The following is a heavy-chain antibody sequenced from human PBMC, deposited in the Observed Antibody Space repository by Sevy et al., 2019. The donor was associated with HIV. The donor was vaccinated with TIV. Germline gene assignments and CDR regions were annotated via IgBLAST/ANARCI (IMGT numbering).Heavy chain of an antibody. Sequence: GGSLRLSCAASGFTFSSYWMHWVRQAPGKGLVWVSRINSDGSSTSYADSVKGRFTISRDNAKNTLYLQMNSLRAEDTAVYYCARGGYSGYRVDYWGHGTLVTVSS. CDR2: INSDGSST. CDR1: GFTFSSYW. D-gene: IGHD5-12*01. J-gene: IGHJ4*01. CDR3: ARGGYSGYRVDY. V-gene: IGHV3-74*01.